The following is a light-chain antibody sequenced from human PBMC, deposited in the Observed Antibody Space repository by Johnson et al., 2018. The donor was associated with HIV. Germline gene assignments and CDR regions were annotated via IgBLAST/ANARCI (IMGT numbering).Light chain of an antibody. V-gene: IGLV1-51*01. CDR1: SSNIGNNY. Sequence: QSVLTQPPSVSAAPGQKVTISCSGSSSNIGNNYVSWYQQLPGTAPKLLIYDNDKRPSGIPDRFSGSKSGTSATLGITGLQTGDEADYYCETWDSSLSGYYGIGTGTKLTVL. CDR2: DND. J-gene: IGLJ1*01. CDR3: ETWDSSLSGYYG.